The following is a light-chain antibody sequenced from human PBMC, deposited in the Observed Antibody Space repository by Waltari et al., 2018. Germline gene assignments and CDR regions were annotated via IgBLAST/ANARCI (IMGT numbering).Light chain of an antibody. CDR2: DAS. CDR3: QQRIGWPPWT. Sequence: EIVLTQSPAILSLSPGERATLSCRAIQSVASYLAWYQQKPGQAPRRPIYDASNLASGIPARFGGSGSGTDFTHTIRSLEPEDFAGYYCQQRIGWPPWTFGQGTKVEIK. CDR1: QSVASY. V-gene: IGKV3-11*01. J-gene: IGKJ1*01.